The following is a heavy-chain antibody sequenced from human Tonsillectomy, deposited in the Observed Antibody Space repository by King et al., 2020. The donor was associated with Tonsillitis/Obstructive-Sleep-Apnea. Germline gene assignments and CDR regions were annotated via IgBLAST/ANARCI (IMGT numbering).Heavy chain of an antibody. CDR1: GFSLSNARMG. Sequence: TLKESGPVLVKPTETLTLTCTVSGFSLSNARMGVSWIRQPPGKALEWLAHIFSNDEKSYSTSLKSRVTISKDTSKGQVVLTMTNIDPVDTATYYCARTQRLEGAFDPWGQGTLVTVSS. V-gene: IGHV2-26*01. CDR3: ARTQRLEGAFDP. D-gene: IGHD3-3*01. J-gene: IGHJ5*02. CDR2: IFSNDEK.